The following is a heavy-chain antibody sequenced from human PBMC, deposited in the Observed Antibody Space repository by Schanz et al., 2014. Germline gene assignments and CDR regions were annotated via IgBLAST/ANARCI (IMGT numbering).Heavy chain of an antibody. J-gene: IGHJ4*02. V-gene: IGHV1-18*01. CDR1: GYTFTSYG. CDR2: FCAYNVNA. CDR3: ARDAADLYDILTEEDY. Sequence: QVQLVQSGAEVKKPGASVKVSCKASGYTFTSYGISWVRQAPGQGLEWWGGFCAYNVNAKYHQKLQGRVTMTTDTYTSTAYMEMRSMRSDDTAVYYCARDAADLYDILTEEDYWGQGTLVTVSS. D-gene: IGHD3-9*01.